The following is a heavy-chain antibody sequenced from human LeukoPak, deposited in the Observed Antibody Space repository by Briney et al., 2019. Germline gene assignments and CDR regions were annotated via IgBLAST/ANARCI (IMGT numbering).Heavy chain of an antibody. CDR1: GFTFSNYA. CDR3: ARAGFCSTTTCYNPFDY. CDR2: ITDTGFAT. D-gene: IGHD2-2*01. J-gene: IGHJ4*02. Sequence: PGGSLRLSCAASGFTFSNYAMTWVRQAPGKGLEWVSGITDTGFATFYADSVRGRFTISRDNSRNTLYPQMDSLRAEDTAVYYCARAGFCSTTTCYNPFDYWGQGTLVTVSS. V-gene: IGHV3-23*01.